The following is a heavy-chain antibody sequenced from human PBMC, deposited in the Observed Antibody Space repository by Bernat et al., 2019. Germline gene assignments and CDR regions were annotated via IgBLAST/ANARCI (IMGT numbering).Heavy chain of an antibody. V-gene: IGHV3-33*01. CDR3: ARDIAARRLDY. Sequence: QVQLVESGGGVVQPGRSLRLSCAASGFTFTNYGLHWVRQAPGKGLEWVAVIWYDGIDKYYADSVKGRFTISRDNSKNTLYLQMNSLRAEDTAVYYCARDIAARRLDYWGQGTLVTVSS. D-gene: IGHD6-6*01. CDR2: IWYDGIDK. J-gene: IGHJ4*02. CDR1: GFTFTNYG.